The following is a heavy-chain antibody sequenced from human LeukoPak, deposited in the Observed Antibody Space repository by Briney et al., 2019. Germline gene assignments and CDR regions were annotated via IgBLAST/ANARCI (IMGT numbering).Heavy chain of an antibody. V-gene: IGHV4-38-2*02. CDR1: GYSISSGYY. J-gene: IGHJ4*02. CDR3: AGAGGWLHWGY. D-gene: IGHD5-24*01. CDR2: IHYSGST. Sequence: SETLSLTCTVSGYSISSGYYWGWIRQPPGKGLEWIGYIHYSGSTNYNPSLESRVTISVDTSKNQFSLKLSSVTAADTAVYYCAGAGGWLHWGYWGQGTLVSVSS.